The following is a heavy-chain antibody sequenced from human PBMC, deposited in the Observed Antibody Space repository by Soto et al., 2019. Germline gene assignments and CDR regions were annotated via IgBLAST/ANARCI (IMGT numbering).Heavy chain of an antibody. CDR1: GYTFTGYY. CDR2: INPNSGGT. Sequence: GASVKVSCKASGYTFTGYYMHWARQAPGQGLEWMGWINPNSGGTNYAQKFQGWVTMTRDTSISTAYMELSRLRSDDTAVYYCSRDLNHRFPAYYYGMDVWGQGSTVTVSS. J-gene: IGHJ6*02. CDR3: SRDLNHRFPAYYYGMDV. D-gene: IGHD2-21*01. V-gene: IGHV1-2*04.